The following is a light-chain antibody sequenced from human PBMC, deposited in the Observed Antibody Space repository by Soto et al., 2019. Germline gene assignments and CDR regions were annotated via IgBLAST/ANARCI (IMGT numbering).Light chain of an antibody. CDR2: GTS. V-gene: IGKV1-33*01. J-gene: IGKJ5*01. CDR3: QQYIYSPIT. CDR1: QDISIY. Sequence: DIQMTQCPSSLSASVGDRVTITFQASQDISIYLNWYQQKPGRAPKLLIYGTSTVEAGVPSRFSASGSGTQFPFTIISLHPEDSATYYCQQYIYSPITFVQGTRLESK.